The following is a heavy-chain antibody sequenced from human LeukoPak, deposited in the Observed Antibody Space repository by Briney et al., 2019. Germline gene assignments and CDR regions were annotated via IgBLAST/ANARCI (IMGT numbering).Heavy chain of an antibody. CDR3: ASYYLEWLFGWAFDI. J-gene: IGHJ3*02. Sequence: GGSLRLSCAASGFTVSTKCMSWVRQAPGKGLEWVSLIYSDGSTYYADSVKGRITISRDNSKNTLYLQMNSLRAEDTAVYYCASYYLEWLFGWAFDIWGQGTMVTVFS. CDR2: IYSDGST. V-gene: IGHV3-66*02. CDR1: GFTVSTKC. D-gene: IGHD3-3*01.